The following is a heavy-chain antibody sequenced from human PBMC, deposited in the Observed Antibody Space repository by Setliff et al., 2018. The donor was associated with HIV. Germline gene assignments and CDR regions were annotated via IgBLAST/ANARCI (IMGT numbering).Heavy chain of an antibody. Sequence: GGSLRLSCAASGFTFSSYEMNWVRQAPGKGLEWVSYISSSGSLIYYADSVKGRFTISRDNAKNSLYLQMNSLRAEDTAVYYCARGRVSKQLPPLDAWGQGTLVTVSS. D-gene: IGHD6-19*01. CDR3: ARGRVSKQLPPLDA. CDR1: GFTFSSYE. V-gene: IGHV3-48*03. CDR2: ISSSGSLI. J-gene: IGHJ5*02.